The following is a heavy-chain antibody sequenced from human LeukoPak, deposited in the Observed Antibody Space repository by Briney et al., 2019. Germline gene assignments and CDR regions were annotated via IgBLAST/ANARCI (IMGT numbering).Heavy chain of an antibody. D-gene: IGHD3-3*01. J-gene: IGHJ5*02. V-gene: IGHV4-4*07. CDR1: GGSISSYY. CDR2: IYTSGST. Sequence: SETLSLTCTVSGGSISSYYWSWIRQPAGKGLEWIGRIYTSGSTNYNPSLKSRVTMSVDTSKNQFSLKLSSVTAADTAVYFCARDWSYDFWSGYFSGIEGYNWFDPWGQGTLVTVSS. CDR3: ARDWSYDFWSGYFSGIEGYNWFDP.